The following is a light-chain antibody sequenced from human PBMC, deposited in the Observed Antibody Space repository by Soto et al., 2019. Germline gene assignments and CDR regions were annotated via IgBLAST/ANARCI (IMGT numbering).Light chain of an antibody. Sequence: DIQMTQSPSSLSASVGDRVTLTCRASQGISNYLAWYQQKPGKVPKLLIYSASTLQSGVPSRFSGSGSGTDFTLTIISLEPEDVSTYYCQHYNNAPYTFGQGTKLEIK. J-gene: IGKJ2*01. CDR1: QGISNY. CDR3: QHYNNAPYT. CDR2: SAS. V-gene: IGKV1-27*01.